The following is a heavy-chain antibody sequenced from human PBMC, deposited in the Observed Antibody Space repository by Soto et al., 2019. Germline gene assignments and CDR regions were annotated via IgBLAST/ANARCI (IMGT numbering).Heavy chain of an antibody. Sequence: PSETLSLTCAVYGGSFSGYYWTWIRQPPGKGLEWIGEINDSGSTNHKPSLKSRVTMSIDTSKNQFSLNLRSVTAADTGVYYCAKGGRFPEARYYFLDVWGNGTTVTVSS. V-gene: IGHV4-34*01. CDR1: GGSFSGYY. CDR2: INDSGST. D-gene: IGHD3-3*01. CDR3: AKGGRFPEARYYFLDV. J-gene: IGHJ6*03.